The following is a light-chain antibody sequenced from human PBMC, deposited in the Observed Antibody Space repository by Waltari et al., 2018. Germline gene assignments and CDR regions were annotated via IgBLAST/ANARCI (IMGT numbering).Light chain of an antibody. CDR2: QDT. J-gene: IGLJ2*01. V-gene: IGLV3-1*01. CDR1: ELGDKY. Sequence: SYELTQPPSVSVSPGQTASIICSGDELGDKYVCWYQQKPGQSPVVVIYQDTKRPSGIPERFSGSNSGNTATLTISGTQAMDEADYYCQAWDSNTAIFGGGTKLTVL. CDR3: QAWDSNTAI.